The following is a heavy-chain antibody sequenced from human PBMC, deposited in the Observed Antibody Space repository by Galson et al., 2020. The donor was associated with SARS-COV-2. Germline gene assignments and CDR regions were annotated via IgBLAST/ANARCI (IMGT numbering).Heavy chain of an antibody. CDR1: GFTFSSYA. Sequence: GGSLRLSCAASGFTFSSYAMHWVRQAPGKGLEWVAVISYDGSNKYYADSVKGRFTISRDNSKNTLYLQMNSLRAEDTAVYYCARSGSGSYESVFDYCSQGTVVTVSS. CDR3: ARSGSGSYESVFDY. D-gene: IGHD3-10*01. V-gene: IGHV3-30-3*01. CDR2: ISYDGSNK. J-gene: IGHJ4*02.